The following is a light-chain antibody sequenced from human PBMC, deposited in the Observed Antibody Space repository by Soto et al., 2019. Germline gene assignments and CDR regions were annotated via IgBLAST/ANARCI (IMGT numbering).Light chain of an antibody. Sequence: AIRMTQSPSPLSASTGDRVTITCRASQGISSYFAWYQQKPGKAPKLLIYAASTLQSGVPSRFSGSGSGTDYTRTISWLQSEDFATYHCQQYYSYPWTFGQGTKVEIK. CDR2: AAS. J-gene: IGKJ1*01. CDR3: QQYYSYPWT. CDR1: QGISSY. V-gene: IGKV1-8*01.